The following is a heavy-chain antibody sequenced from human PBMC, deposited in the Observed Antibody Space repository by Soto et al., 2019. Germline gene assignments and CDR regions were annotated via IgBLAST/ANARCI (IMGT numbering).Heavy chain of an antibody. J-gene: IGHJ3*01. CDR2: IIPVFDKA. CDR1: GGSFGSSA. Sequence: QVQLVQYGADVQKPGASVNVSCKTSGGSFGSSAISWVRQAPAQGLEWMGEIIPVFDKANYAQNFQGSLTITEDELTGTVFMELSSLRSEDTAVYFCEGLRRDLGAAFDLCGLGTFVTVSS. D-gene: IGHD3-16*01. V-gene: IGHV1-69*01. CDR3: EGLRRDLGAAFDL.